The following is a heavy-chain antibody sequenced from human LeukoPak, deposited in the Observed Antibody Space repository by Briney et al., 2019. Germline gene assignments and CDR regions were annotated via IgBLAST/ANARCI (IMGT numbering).Heavy chain of an antibody. CDR2: IIPIFGTA. V-gene: IGHV1-69*13. J-gene: IGHJ4*02. D-gene: IGHD2-2*01. CDR3: ARVGYCSSTSCYYYFHY. CDR1: GYTFTSYG. Sequence: SVKVSCKASGYTFTSYGISWVRQAPGQGLEWTGGIIPIFGTANYAQKFQGRVTITADESTSTAYMELSSLRSEDTAVYYCARVGYCSSTSCYYYFHYWGQGTLVTVSS.